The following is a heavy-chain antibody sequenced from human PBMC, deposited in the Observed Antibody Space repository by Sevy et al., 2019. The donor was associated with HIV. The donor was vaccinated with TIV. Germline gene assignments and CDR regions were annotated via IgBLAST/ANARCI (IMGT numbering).Heavy chain of an antibody. CDR2: VKEDGSGK. J-gene: IGHJ5*02. V-gene: IGHV3-7*01. D-gene: IGHD3-10*01. CDR1: GFTFSNYW. CDR3: ARGRNNYRS. Sequence: GGSLRLSCVASGFTFSNYWMSWVRQAPGKGLEWVANVKEDGSGKYYVESEKGRFTISRDNAKNSLYLQMNSLRAEDTAVYYCARGRNNYRSWGQGTLVTVSS.